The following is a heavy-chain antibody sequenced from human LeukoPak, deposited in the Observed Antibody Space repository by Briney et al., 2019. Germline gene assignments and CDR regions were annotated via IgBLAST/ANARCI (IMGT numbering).Heavy chain of an antibody. CDR2: IYTSGST. V-gene: IGHV4-4*07. J-gene: IGHJ4*02. Sequence: SETLSLTCTVSGGSISSYYWSWIRQPAGKGLEWIGRIYTSGSTNYNPSLKSRVTMSVDTSKNQFSLKLNSVTAADTAVYFCARQNYYGSGSYYSVWGQGTLVTVSS. D-gene: IGHD3-10*01. CDR3: ARQNYYGSGSYYSV. CDR1: GGSISSYY.